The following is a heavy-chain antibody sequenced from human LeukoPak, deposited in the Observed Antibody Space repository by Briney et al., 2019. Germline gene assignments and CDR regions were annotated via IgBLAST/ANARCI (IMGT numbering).Heavy chain of an antibody. CDR3: ARTGVGSSSWNY. CDR2: IYSGTI. V-gene: IGHV3-53*01. CDR1: GFTVSSNS. D-gene: IGHD6-13*01. J-gene: IGHJ4*02. Sequence: GGSLRLSCTVSGFTVSSNSMSWVRQAPGKGLEWVSFIYSGTIHYSDSVKGRFTISRDNSKNTLYLQMNSLRAEDTAVYYCARTGVGSSSWNYWGQGTLVTVSS.